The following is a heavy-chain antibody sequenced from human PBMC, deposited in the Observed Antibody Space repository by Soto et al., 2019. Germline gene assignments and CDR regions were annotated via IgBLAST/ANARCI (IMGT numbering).Heavy chain of an antibody. CDR3: ASDTMIAPSPAFDI. CDR1: GYSFTSYW. V-gene: IGHV5-51*01. J-gene: IGHJ3*02. Sequence: ESLKISCNGSGYSFTSYWLGCVRQMPGKGLEWMGIIYPGDSDTRYSPSFQGQVTISADKSISTAYLQWSSLKASDTAMYYFASDTMIAPSPAFDIWGQGTMVTV. D-gene: IGHD3-22*01. CDR2: IYPGDSDT.